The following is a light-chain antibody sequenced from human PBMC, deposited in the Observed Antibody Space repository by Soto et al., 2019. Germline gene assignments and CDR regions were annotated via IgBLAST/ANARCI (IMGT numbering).Light chain of an antibody. CDR3: MQSTQLPPT. Sequence: DVVMTQTPLSLSVAPGQPASISCKSSQSLLHITGETFLFWYLQKPGQSPQLLIYEVSTRVSGVPDRFRGSGSGTDFTLEISRVETDEVGIYYCMQSTQLPPTFGQGTRLGIE. CDR2: EVS. V-gene: IGKV2D-29*02. J-gene: IGKJ5*01. CDR1: QSLLHITGETF.